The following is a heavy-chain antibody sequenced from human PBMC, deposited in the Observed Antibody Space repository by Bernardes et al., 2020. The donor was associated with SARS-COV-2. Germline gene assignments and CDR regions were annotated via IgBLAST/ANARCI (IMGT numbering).Heavy chain of an antibody. J-gene: IGHJ6*02. CDR1: GFTFTSSA. CDR3: AAGEFVPPHDYYYYGMDV. V-gene: IGHV1-58*02. D-gene: IGHD3-10*01. Sequence: SVKVSCKASGFTFTSSAMQWVRQARGQRLEWIGWIVVGSGNTNYAQKFQERVTITRDMSTSTAYMELSSLRSEDTAVYYCAAGEFVPPHDYYYYGMDVWGQGTTVTVSS. CDR2: IVVGSGNT.